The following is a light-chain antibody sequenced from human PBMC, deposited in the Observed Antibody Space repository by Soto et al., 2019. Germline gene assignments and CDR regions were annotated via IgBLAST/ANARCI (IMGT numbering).Light chain of an antibody. V-gene: IGLV2-23*02. CDR3: LSYAGNSIWL. CDR1: RSDVGSYNS. CDR2: EVT. Sequence: QSALTQPASVSGSPGQSITISCTGTRSDVGSYNSIAWYQQHPGKAPRVVIFEVTKRPSGISDRFSGSKSGYTASLRISGLQAEDEADYFCLSYAGNSIWLFGGGNKVT. J-gene: IGLJ2*01.